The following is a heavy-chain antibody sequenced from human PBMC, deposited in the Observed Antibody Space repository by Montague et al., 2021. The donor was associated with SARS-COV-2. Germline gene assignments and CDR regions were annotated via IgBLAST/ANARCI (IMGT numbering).Heavy chain of an antibody. CDR3: ARVGRQQLVRLSGMDV. D-gene: IGHD6-13*01. V-gene: IGHV4-39*07. CDR2: IYYSGST. CDR1: GGSISSSSYY. J-gene: IGHJ6*02. Sequence: SETLSLTCTVSGGSISSSSYYWGWIRQPPGKGLEWIGSIYYSGSTSYNPSLKSRVTISVDTSKNQFSLKLSSVTAAETAVYYCARVGRQQLVRLSGMDVWGQGTTVTVSS.